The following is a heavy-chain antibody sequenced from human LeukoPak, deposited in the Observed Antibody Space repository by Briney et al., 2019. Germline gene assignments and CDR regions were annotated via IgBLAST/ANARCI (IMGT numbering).Heavy chain of an antibody. J-gene: IGHJ4*02. CDR1: GGSISSGGYY. CDR3: ARVSAITIFGVVPPPAYFDY. V-gene: IGHV4-31*03. CDR2: IYYSGST. Sequence: SQTLSLTCTVSGGSISSGGYYWSWIRQHPGEGLEWIGYIYYSGSTYYNPSLKSRVTISVDTSKNQFSLKLSSVTAADTAVYYCARVSAITIFGVVPPPAYFDYWGQGTLVTVSS. D-gene: IGHD3-3*01.